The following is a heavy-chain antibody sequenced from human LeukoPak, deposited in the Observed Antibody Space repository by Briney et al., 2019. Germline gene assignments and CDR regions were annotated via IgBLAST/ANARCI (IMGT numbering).Heavy chain of an antibody. V-gene: IGHV1-2*02. D-gene: IGHD2-2*01. J-gene: IGHJ5*02. CDR3: ARVVVPAAIGRTYNWFDP. Sequence: ASVKVSCNVSGYTFTGYYMHWVRQAPGQGLEWMGWINPNSGGTNYAQKFQGRVTMTRDTSISTAYMELSRLRSDDTAVYYCARVVVPAAIGRTYNWFDPWGQGTLVTVSS. CDR2: INPNSGGT. CDR1: GYTFTGYY.